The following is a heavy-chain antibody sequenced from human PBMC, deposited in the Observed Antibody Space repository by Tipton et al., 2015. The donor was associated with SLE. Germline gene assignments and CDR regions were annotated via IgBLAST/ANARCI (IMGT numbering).Heavy chain of an antibody. CDR1: GFTVSSNY. CDR2: IYTDGST. Sequence: SLRLSCEASGFTVSSNYMSWVRQAPGKGLEWVSVIYTDGSTHSADSVKGRFTISRDISKNTLYLQMSSLRPDDTAVYFSARDTYELWSGDNWYFDLWGRGTLVTVSS. CDR3: ARDTYELWSGDNWYFDL. J-gene: IGHJ2*01. V-gene: IGHV3-66*02. D-gene: IGHD3-3*01.